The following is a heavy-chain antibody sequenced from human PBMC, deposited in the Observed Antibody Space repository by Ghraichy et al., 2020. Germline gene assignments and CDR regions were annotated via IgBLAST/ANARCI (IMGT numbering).Heavy chain of an antibody. Sequence: GGSLRLSCAASGFAFSTYSMTWVRQAPGKRLEWVSYITSRSTTIYYADSVEGRFTVFRDNARNSLYLQMNSLRDEDMAVYYCARDNPNSGFEFHYSLDVWGQGTTVTVSS. CDR1: GFAFSTYS. J-gene: IGHJ6*02. D-gene: IGHD5-12*01. CDR3: ARDNPNSGFEFHYSLDV. V-gene: IGHV3-48*02. CDR2: ITSRSTTI.